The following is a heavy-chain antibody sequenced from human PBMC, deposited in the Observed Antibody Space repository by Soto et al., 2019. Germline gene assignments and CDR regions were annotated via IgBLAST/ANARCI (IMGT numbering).Heavy chain of an antibody. CDR1: GGSVSSSSFY. V-gene: IGHV4-39*01. CDR3: ARHRRETGTFAQPLDS. CDR2: ISYGGYT. J-gene: IGHJ4*02. Sequence: SETLSLTCTVSGGSVSSSSFYWGWVRQPPGKGLEWIGSISYGGYTYYIPSLKSRVTMSVDTPTNQLSLNLNSVTAADTALYFCARHRRETGTFAQPLDSWGQGTLVTVSS. D-gene: IGHD1-1*01.